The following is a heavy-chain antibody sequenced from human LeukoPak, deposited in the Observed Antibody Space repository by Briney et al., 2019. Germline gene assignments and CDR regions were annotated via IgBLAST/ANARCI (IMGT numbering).Heavy chain of an antibody. CDR3: ARVDCSSISCYGLPSGNWLDP. V-gene: IGHV4-38-2*02. Sequence: SETLSLTCTVSGYSISSGYYWGWIRQPPGKGLEWIGSIYHSGSTYYNPSLKSRDTISVDTSKNQFSLKLSSVTAADTAVYYCARVDCSSISCYGLPSGNWLDPWGQGTLVTVSS. CDR1: GYSISSGYY. J-gene: IGHJ5*02. CDR2: IYHSGST. D-gene: IGHD2-2*01.